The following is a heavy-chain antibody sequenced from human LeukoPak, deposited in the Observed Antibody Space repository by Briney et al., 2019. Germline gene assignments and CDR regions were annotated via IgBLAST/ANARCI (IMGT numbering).Heavy chain of an antibody. CDR1: GGSFSGYY. CDR3: ARERSDKIFGVVIAYYYYGMDV. Sequence: SETLSLTCAVYGGSFSGYYWSWIRQPPGKGLEWIGEINHSGSTNYNPSLKSRVTISVDKSKNQFSLKLSSVTAADTAVYYCARERSDKIFGVVIAYYYYGMDVWGQGTTVTVSS. CDR2: INHSGST. J-gene: IGHJ6*02. V-gene: IGHV4-34*01. D-gene: IGHD3-3*01.